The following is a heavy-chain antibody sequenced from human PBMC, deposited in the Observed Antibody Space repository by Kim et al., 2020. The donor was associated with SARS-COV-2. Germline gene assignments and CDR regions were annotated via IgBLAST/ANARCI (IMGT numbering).Heavy chain of an antibody. CDR2: INPVTGDA. CDR3: ARDRAEKGFIGY. J-gene: IGHJ4*02. Sequence: ASVKVSCKAYGYEFSDFYIHWLRQAPGQPFECMGWINPVTGDATYAQKFQGRLTMTRQQSIATVYMELSGLRLDDTALYYCARDRAEKGFIGYWGQGT. V-gene: IGHV1-2*02. CDR1: GYEFSDFY. D-gene: IGHD3-10*01.